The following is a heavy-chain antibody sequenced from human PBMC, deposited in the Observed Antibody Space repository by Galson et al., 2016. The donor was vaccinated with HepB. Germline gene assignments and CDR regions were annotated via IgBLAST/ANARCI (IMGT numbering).Heavy chain of an antibody. J-gene: IGHJ3*02. D-gene: IGHD5-12*01. CDR2: ISRDATQK. Sequence: SLRLSCAASGFTFSSYWMTWVRQTPGQGLEWVANISRDATQKNYVDSVKGRFTISRDNAKNSLFLQMNSLRAEDTAVYYCARDLTPSFDSGTYYDAFDIWGQGTMVTVSS. CDR1: GFTFSSYW. V-gene: IGHV3-7*01. CDR3: ARDLTPSFDSGTYYDAFDI.